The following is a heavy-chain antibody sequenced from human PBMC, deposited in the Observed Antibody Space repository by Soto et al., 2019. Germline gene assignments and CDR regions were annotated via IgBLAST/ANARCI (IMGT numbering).Heavy chain of an antibody. CDR3: AKDLVNQAMVHSYYYYYGMDV. CDR1: GFTFSSYA. Sequence: GGSLRLSCAASGFTFSSYAMSWVRQAPGKGLEWVSAISGSGGSTYYADSVKGRFTISRDNSKNTLYLQMNSLRAEDTAVYYCAKDLVNQAMVHSYYYYYGMDVWGQGTTVTVSS. V-gene: IGHV3-23*01. D-gene: IGHD5-18*01. J-gene: IGHJ6*02. CDR2: ISGSGGST.